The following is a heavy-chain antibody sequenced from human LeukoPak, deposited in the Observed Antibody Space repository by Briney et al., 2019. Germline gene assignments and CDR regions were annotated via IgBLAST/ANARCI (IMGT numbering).Heavy chain of an antibody. V-gene: IGHV4-34*01. CDR3: ARWGIAVAGARNAFDI. D-gene: IGHD6-19*01. CDR2: INHSGST. Sequence: SETLSLTCAVYGGSFSGYYWSWIRQPPGKGLEWIGEINHSGSTNYNPSLKSRVTISVDTSKNQFSLKLSSVTAADTAVYYCARWGIAVAGARNAFDIWGQGTMVTVSS. J-gene: IGHJ3*02. CDR1: GGSFSGYY.